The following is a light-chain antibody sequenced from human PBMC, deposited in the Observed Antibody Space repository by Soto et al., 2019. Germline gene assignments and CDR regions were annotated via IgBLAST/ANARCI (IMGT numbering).Light chain of an antibody. Sequence: QSALTQPRSASGSPGQSVTISCTGTSRDVGGYNYVSWYQQHPGKAPKLMIYEVSKRPSGVPDRFSGSKSGNTASLTVSGLQAEDEADYYCSSYAGSNNPLFGGGTKVTVL. J-gene: IGLJ2*01. CDR1: SRDVGGYNY. CDR3: SSYAGSNNPL. CDR2: EVS. V-gene: IGLV2-8*01.